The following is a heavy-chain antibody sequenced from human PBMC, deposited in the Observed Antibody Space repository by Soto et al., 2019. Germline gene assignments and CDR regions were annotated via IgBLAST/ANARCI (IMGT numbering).Heavy chain of an antibody. CDR1: GFTFSRYA. Sequence: GGSLRLSCAASGFTFSRYAMNWVRQAPGRGLQWISGISVSGDNTSYVESVRGRFTVYRDNSKNTLYLQMNNLRAEDTALYYCAKDGKMRTKVWFPAGYGMDVWGQGTTVTVS. V-gene: IGHV3-23*01. J-gene: IGHJ6*02. D-gene: IGHD3-10*01. CDR2: ISVSGDNT. CDR3: AKDGKMRTKVWFPAGYGMDV.